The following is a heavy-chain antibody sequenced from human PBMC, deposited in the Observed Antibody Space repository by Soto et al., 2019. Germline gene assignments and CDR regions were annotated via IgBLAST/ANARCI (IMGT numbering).Heavy chain of an antibody. J-gene: IGHJ4*02. CDR1: GFTFSSYG. CDR2: IWYDGSNK. Sequence: GGSLRLSCAASGFTFSSYGMHWVRQAPGKGLEWVAVIWYDGSNKYYADSVKGRFTISRDNSKNTLYLQMNSLRAEDTAVYYCARTNLGIAVAGLDYWGQGTLVTVSS. CDR3: ARTNLGIAVAGLDY. D-gene: IGHD6-19*01. V-gene: IGHV3-33*01.